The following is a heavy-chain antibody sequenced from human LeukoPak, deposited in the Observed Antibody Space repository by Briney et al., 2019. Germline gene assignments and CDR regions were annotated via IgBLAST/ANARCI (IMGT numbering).Heavy chain of an antibody. J-gene: IGHJ6*03. CDR2: ISSSSSYI. D-gene: IGHD3-3*01. CDR1: GFTFSSYS. CDR3: ARAGGQGVGERYYYYYYMDV. Sequence: GGSLRLSCAASGFTFSSYSMNWLRQAPGKGLEWFSSISSSSSYIYYADSVKRRFTISRDNAKNSLYLQMNSLGAEDTAVYYCARAGGQGVGERYYYYYYMDVWGKGTTVTVSS. V-gene: IGHV3-21*01.